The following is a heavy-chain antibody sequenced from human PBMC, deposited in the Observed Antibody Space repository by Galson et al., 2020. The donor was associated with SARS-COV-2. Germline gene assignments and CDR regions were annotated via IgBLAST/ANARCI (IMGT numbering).Heavy chain of an antibody. D-gene: IGHD3-3*01. CDR3: ARRGDTVAWFY. CDR1: GGSIKSRSYY. J-gene: IGHJ4*02. CDR2: VLSTGST. V-gene: IGHV4-39*01. Sequence: SKTLSLTCSVSGGSIKSRSYYWGWIRQPPGKGLEWIASVLSTGSTAYNPSLKSRVTISVDTSKNQLSLRVTSVTAADAAVYYCARRGDTVAWFYWGQGTLVTVSS.